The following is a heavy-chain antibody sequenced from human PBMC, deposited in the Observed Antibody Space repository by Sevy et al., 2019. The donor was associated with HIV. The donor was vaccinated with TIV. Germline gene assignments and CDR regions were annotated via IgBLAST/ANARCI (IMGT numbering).Heavy chain of an antibody. CDR3: AKMQGGSYNYYGMDV. CDR1: GFIFSTYG. J-gene: IGHJ6*02. D-gene: IGHD1-26*01. Sequence: GGSLRLSCAASGFIFSTYGIHWVRQAPGEGLEWVAVISYDGSEKYYADSVRGRFTISRDNSKNTLYLQMNSLRVEDTAIYYCAKMQGGSYNYYGMDVWGQGTTVTVSS. CDR2: ISYDGSEK. V-gene: IGHV3-30*18.